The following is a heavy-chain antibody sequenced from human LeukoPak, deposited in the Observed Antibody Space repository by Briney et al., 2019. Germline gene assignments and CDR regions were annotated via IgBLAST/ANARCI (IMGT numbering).Heavy chain of an antibody. D-gene: IGHD2/OR15-2a*01. CDR3: AKDSAKKYDDY. CDR2: ISGSDGST. Sequence: GGSLRLSCAASGFTFSNYAMSWVRQAPGKGLEWVSAISGSDGSTNYADSVKGRFTISRDNSKNTLYLQMNSLRAEDTAVYYCAKDSAKKYDDYWGQGTLVTVSS. CDR1: GFTFSNYA. V-gene: IGHV3-23*01. J-gene: IGHJ4*02.